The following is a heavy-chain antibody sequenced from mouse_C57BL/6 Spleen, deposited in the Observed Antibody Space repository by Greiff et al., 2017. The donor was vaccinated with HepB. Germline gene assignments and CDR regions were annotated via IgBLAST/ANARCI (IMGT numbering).Heavy chain of an antibody. D-gene: IGHD4-1*01. CDR3: ARFLSGTSDY. Sequence: EVQLQQSGPELVKPGASVKISCKASGYTFTDYYMNWVKQSHGKSLEWIGDINPNNGGTSYNQKFKGKATLTVDKSSSTAYMELRSLTSEDSAVYYCARFLSGTSDYWGQGTTLTVSS. CDR2: INPNNGGT. CDR1: GYTFTDYY. V-gene: IGHV1-26*01. J-gene: IGHJ2*01.